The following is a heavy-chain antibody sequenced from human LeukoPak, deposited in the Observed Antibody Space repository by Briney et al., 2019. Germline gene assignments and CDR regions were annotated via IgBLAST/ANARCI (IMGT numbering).Heavy chain of an antibody. J-gene: IGHJ4*02. D-gene: IGHD3-22*01. CDR2: ISYDGSNK. V-gene: IGHV3-30-3*01. CDR1: GFIFSNYA. CDR3: ARGIEPLVVFTPVDY. Sequence: PGRSLRLPCAASGFIFSNYALHWVRQAPGKGLEWVAVISYDGSNKYYADSVKGRFTISRDNSNNTLSLQMNNLRTEDTAIYYCARGIEPLVVFTPVDYWGLGTLVTVSS.